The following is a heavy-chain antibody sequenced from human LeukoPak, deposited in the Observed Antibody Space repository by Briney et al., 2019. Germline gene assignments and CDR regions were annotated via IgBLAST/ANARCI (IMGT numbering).Heavy chain of an antibody. CDR3: ARSDYGGKGAGDNWFDP. Sequence: ASVKVSCKASGYTFTSYYMHWVRQAPGQGLEWMGIINPSGGSTSYAQKFQGRVTMTRDTSISTVYMELSRLTSDDTAVYYCARSDYGGKGAGDNWFDPWGQGTLVTVSS. CDR2: INPSGGST. J-gene: IGHJ5*02. CDR1: GYTFTSYY. D-gene: IGHD4-23*01. V-gene: IGHV1-46*01.